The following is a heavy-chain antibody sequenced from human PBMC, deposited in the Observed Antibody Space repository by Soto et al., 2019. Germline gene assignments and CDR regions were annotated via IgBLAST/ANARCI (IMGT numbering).Heavy chain of an antibody. V-gene: IGHV1-18*01. Sequence: QVHLVQSGAEVKNPGASVKVSCKASGYSFTRYGIGWARQAPGQGLEWIGWINAYNGNTNHAQNLQGRLTLTTDTSTTTAYMELRSLRRNDTAIYYCAMVDVYVTPSPQDVWGQGTTVTVSS. CDR1: GYSFTRYG. CDR2: INAYNGNT. CDR3: AMVDVYVTPSPQDV. J-gene: IGHJ6*02. D-gene: IGHD3-16*01.